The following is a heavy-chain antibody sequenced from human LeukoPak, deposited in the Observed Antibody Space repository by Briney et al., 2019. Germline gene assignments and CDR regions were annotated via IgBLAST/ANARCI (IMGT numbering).Heavy chain of an antibody. Sequence: PSGTLSLTCAVSGGSISSSNWWSWVRPPPGKGLEWIGEIYHSGSTNYNPSLKSRVTISVDTSKNQFSLKLSSVTAADTAVYYCARGPIRGGNWFDPWGQGTLVTVSS. CDR1: GGSISSSNW. D-gene: IGHD3-10*01. CDR2: IYHSGST. J-gene: IGHJ5*02. CDR3: ARGPIRGGNWFDP. V-gene: IGHV4-4*02.